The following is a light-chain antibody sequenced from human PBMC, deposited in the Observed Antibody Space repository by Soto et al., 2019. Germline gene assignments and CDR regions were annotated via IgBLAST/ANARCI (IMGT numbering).Light chain of an antibody. J-gene: IGKJ1*01. V-gene: IGKV1-39*01. Sequence: DIQMTQSPSSLSASVGDRVTITCRANQSISSYLNWYQQKAGKAPKLLIYAASRLKSRVPSRFSDSASVTHFTITISSLQPEDFATYYCQQSYSTPWTFGQGTKVVLK. CDR2: AAS. CDR3: QQSYSTPWT. CDR1: QSISSY.